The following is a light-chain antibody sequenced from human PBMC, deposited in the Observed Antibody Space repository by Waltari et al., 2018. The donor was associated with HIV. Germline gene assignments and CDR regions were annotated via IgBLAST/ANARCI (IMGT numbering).Light chain of an antibody. CDR3: CSYTGTYTRYV. CDR1: SSDVGSYTY. J-gene: IGLJ1*01. CDR2: DVD. V-gene: IGLV2-11*01. Sequence: QSALTQPRSVPGSPGQSVTLSCTGTSSDVGSYTYVSWYQLRPGTAPKLIIHDVDKRPSGVPERFSGSKSGNTASLTISGLQAEDEADYYCCSYTGTYTRYVFGTGAKVTVL.